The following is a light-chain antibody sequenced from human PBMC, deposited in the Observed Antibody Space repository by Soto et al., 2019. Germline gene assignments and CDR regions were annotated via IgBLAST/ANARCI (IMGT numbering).Light chain of an antibody. Sequence: QSALTQPASVSGSPGQSITISSTGTSSDVGGYDFVSWYQQHPGKAPKLIIYEVSNRPSGVSHRFSGSKSGNTASLTISGLQAEDEADYYCNSYTSTSARVFGGGTKLTVL. J-gene: IGLJ3*02. CDR3: NSYTSTSARV. V-gene: IGLV2-14*01. CDR1: SSDVGGYDF. CDR2: EVS.